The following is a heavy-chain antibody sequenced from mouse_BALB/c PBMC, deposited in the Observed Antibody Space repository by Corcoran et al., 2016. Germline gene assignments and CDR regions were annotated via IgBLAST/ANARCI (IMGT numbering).Heavy chain of an antibody. CDR2: INTYTGEP. J-gene: IGHJ2*01. Sequence: QIQLVQSGPELKKPGETVKISCKASGYTFTNYGMNWVKQAPGKGLKWMGWINTYTGEPTYADDFKGRFAFSLETPASTAYLQINNLKNEDMATYFGARWGGNYYFDYGGQGTTLTVSS. V-gene: IGHV9-1*02. CDR3: ARWGGNYYFDY. CDR1: GYTFTNYG. D-gene: IGHD2-1*01.